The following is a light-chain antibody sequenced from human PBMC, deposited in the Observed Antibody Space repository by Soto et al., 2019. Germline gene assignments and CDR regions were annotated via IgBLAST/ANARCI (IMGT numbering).Light chain of an antibody. CDR3: QPYYLRPPT. J-gene: IGKJ4*01. V-gene: IGKV4-1*01. CDR1: QSVFYSFNSKNY. Sequence: DIVMTQSPDSLAVSLGERATINCKSSQSVFYSFNSKNYLAWYQQKPGQPPKLLVHWASIRESGVPERFSGRGSATDFPPSIHRLQAYDLANFYCQPYYLRPPTFRRGTKVEIK. CDR2: WAS.